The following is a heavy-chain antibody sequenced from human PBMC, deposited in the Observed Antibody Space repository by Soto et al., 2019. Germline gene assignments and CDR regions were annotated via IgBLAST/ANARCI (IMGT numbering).Heavy chain of an antibody. CDR2: IYWDDDK. CDR1: GFSLSTSGVG. V-gene: IGHV2-5*02. Sequence: QITLKESGPTLVKPTQTLTLTCTFSGFSLSTSGVGVGWIRQPPGKALEWLALIYWDDDKRYSPSLKSRLTITKDASKPQVVLTVTNMAPVDTPSYCCAHRLEGYYDYWGQGTLVTVSS. CDR3: AHRLEGYYDY. J-gene: IGHJ4*02. D-gene: IGHD1-1*01.